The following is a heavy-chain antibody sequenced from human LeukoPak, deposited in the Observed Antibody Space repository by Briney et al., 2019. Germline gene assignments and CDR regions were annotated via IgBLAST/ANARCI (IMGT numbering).Heavy chain of an antibody. V-gene: IGHV4-39*07. CDR1: GGSITSSNSY. D-gene: IGHD4-17*01. CDR2: IYYSGST. J-gene: IGHJ4*02. Sequence: PSETLSLTCTVSGGSITSSNSYWGWIRQPPGKGLEWIGSIYYSGSTYYNPSLKSRVTISVDTSKNQFSLKLSSVTAADTAVYYCARTTVTTSPGPFDYWGQGTLVTVSS. CDR3: ARTTVTTSPGPFDY.